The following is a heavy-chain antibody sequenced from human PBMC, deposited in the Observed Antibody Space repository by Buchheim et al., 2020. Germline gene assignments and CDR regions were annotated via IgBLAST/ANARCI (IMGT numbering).Heavy chain of an antibody. Sequence: EVQLVESGGGLVQPGGSLRLSCAASGFTFSSYEMNWVRQAPGKGLEWVASIRSLSKNIYYADSVKGRLTISRDNAKNSLYLQMNILRVEDTAVYYCARAKKVSGMDVWGQGTT. D-gene: IGHD4-11*01. J-gene: IGHJ6*02. CDR1: GFTFSSYE. V-gene: IGHV3-48*03. CDR3: ARAKKVSGMDV. CDR2: IRSLSKNI.